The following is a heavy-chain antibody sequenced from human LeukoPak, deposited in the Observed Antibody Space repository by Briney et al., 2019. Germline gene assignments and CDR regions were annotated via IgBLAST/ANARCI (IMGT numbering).Heavy chain of an antibody. CDR3: ATHRVYDSSGYYGFELDY. D-gene: IGHD3-22*01. Sequence: ASVKVSCKAPGYTFTGYYMHWVRQAPGQGLEWMGWINPNSGGTNYAQKFQGRVTMTRDTSISTAYMELSRLRSDDTAVYYCATHRVYDSSGYYGFELDYWGQGTLVTVSS. V-gene: IGHV1-2*02. CDR2: INPNSGGT. J-gene: IGHJ4*02. CDR1: GYTFTGYY.